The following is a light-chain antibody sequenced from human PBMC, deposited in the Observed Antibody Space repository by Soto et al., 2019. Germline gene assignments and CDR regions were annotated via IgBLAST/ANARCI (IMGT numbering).Light chain of an antibody. CDR3: HSYASSNTLV. V-gene: IGLV2-14*01. CDR1: SSNVGAYNY. CDR2: DDS. Sequence: QSVLTQPASVSGAPGQSVTISCTGTSSNVGAYNYVSWYQQHPGKAPKLMIFDDSDRPSGVSNRFSGSKSGNSASLTISGLQAEDEADYYCHSYASSNTLVFGGGTKLTVL. J-gene: IGLJ2*01.